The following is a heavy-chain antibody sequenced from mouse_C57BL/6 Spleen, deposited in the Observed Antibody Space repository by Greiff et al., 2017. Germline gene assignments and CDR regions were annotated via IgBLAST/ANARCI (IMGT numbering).Heavy chain of an antibody. V-gene: IGHV1-52*01. J-gene: IGHJ4*01. CDR1: GYTFTSYW. CDR3: AREGIQAMDY. Sequence: QVQLKQPGAELVRPGSSVKLSCKASGYTFTSYWMHWVKQRPIQGLEWIGNIDPSDSETHYNQKFKDKATLTVDKSSSTAYMQLSSLTSEDSAVYYCAREGIQAMDYWGQGTSVTVSS. CDR2: IDPSDSET.